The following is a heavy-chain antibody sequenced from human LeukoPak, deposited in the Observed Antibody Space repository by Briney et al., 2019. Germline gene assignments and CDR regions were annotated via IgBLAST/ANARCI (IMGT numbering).Heavy chain of an antibody. Sequence: PGGSLRLSCTASGFTLGSHDMHWVRQTTGEGLEWVAAIASGFQTFYAGSVKGRFTVSREDAKNSLYLQMNSLRAGDTAVYYCVREARGYHYTYFDYRGQGTLVTVSS. D-gene: IGHD5-18*01. CDR2: IASGFQT. CDR1: GFTLGSHD. V-gene: IGHV3-13*01. J-gene: IGHJ4*02. CDR3: VREARGYHYTYFDY.